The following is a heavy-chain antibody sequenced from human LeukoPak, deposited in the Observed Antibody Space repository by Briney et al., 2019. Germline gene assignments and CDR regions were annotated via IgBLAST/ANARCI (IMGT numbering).Heavy chain of an antibody. J-gene: IGHJ5*02. D-gene: IGHD6-13*01. CDR1: GYTFTGYY. CDR3: ARGLETGSSSWLENWFDP. CDR2: INPNSGGT. V-gene: IGHV1-2*02. Sequence: ASVKVSCKASGYTFTGYYMHWVRQAPGQGLEWMGWINPNSGGTNYAQKFQGRVTMTTDTSTSTAYMELRSLRSDDTAVYYCARGLETGSSSWLENWFDPWGQGTLVTVSS.